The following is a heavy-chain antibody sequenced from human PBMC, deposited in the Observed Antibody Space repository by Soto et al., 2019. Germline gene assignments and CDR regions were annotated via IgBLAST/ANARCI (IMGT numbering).Heavy chain of an antibody. CDR3: ARGGHIAVVTASFAY. CDR1: GYTFNTYY. Sequence: AAVKGSCKASGYTFNTYYLHWLRQAPGQALERMGVIHPSGGGTTYAQKFLGRVTVTRDTSTTTVFMELSSLRSDDTAVYYCARGGHIAVVTASFAYWGQATLDSVSS. J-gene: IGHJ4*02. D-gene: IGHD2-21*02. CDR2: IHPSGGGT. V-gene: IGHV1-46*02.